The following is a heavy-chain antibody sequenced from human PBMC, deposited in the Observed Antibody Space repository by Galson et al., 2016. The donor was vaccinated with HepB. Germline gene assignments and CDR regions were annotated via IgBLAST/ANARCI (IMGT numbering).Heavy chain of an antibody. CDR3: ASGMHRINYFDY. V-gene: IGHV3-33*01. J-gene: IGHJ4*02. CDR2: IWYDGSYK. Sequence: SLRLSCAASGFAFSSYGMHWVRQAPGKGLEWVAVIWYDGSYKYYADSVKGRFTISRDISMNTLYLQMNSLRAEDTAVYYCASGMHRINYFDYWGQGTLVTVSS. D-gene: IGHD1-1*01. CDR1: GFAFSSYG.